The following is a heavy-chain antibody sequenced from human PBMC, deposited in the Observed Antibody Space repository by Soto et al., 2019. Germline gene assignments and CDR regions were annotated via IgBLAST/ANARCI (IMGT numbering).Heavy chain of an antibody. CDR3: AWSYGSGSYSRQVDY. J-gene: IGHJ4*02. Sequence: QVQLQESGPGLVKPSQTLSLTCTVSGGSISSGGYYWSWIRQHPGKGLEWIGYIYYSGSTYYNPSLKIRVTISVDTSKNQFSLKLSSVTAADTAVYYCAWSYGSGSYSRQVDYWGQGTLVTVSS. V-gene: IGHV4-31*03. CDR1: GGSISSGGYY. D-gene: IGHD3-10*01. CDR2: IYYSGST.